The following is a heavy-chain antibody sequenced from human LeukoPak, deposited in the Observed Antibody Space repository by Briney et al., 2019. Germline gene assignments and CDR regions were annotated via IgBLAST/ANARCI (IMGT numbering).Heavy chain of an antibody. CDR2: IYTSGST. V-gene: IGHV4-4*07. CDR3: ARGSTIFGVVISTYWYFDL. D-gene: IGHD3-3*01. Sequence: PSETLSLTCTVSGGSISSYYWSWIRQPAGKGLEWIGRIYTSGSTNYNPSLKSRVTISVDTSKNQFSLKLSSVTAADTAVYYCARGSTIFGVVISTYWYFDLWGRGTLVTVSS. J-gene: IGHJ2*01. CDR1: GGSISSYY.